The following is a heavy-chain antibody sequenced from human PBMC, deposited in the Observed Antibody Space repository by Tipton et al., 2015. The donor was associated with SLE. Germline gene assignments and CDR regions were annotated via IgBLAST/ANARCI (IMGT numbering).Heavy chain of an antibody. CDR2: IFGTATT. D-gene: IGHD5/OR15-5a*01. V-gene: IGHV4-38-2*01. Sequence: TLSLTCSVSGKSISSGYYWAWIRQSPGKGLEWVGSIFGTATTYYNPSLKSRVTISADTSKNQFSLRLTSVTAADTAIYFCASCRIVSTFDPWGQGTLVTVSS. J-gene: IGHJ5*02. CDR1: GKSISSGYY. CDR3: ASCRIVSTFDP.